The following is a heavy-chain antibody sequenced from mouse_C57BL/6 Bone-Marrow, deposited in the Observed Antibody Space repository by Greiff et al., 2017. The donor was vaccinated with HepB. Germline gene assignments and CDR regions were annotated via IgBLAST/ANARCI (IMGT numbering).Heavy chain of an antibody. CDR3: ARCPITTVVASNWYFDV. V-gene: IGHV2-2*01. J-gene: IGHJ1*03. CDR1: GFSLTSYG. Sequence: VKLMESGPGLVQPSQSLSITCTVSGFSLTSYGVHWVRQSPGKGLEWLGVIWSGGSTDYNAAFISRLSISKDNSKSQVFFKMNSLQADDTAIYYCARCPITTVVASNWYFDVWGTGTTVTVSS. D-gene: IGHD1-1*01. CDR2: IWSGGST.